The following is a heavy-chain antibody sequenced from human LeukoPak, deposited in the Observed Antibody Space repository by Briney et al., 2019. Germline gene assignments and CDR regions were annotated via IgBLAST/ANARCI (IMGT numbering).Heavy chain of an antibody. CDR3: ARDRYSSGLEYFDY. J-gene: IGHJ4*02. D-gene: IGHD6-25*01. CDR1: GFTFSSYG. Sequence: PGGSLRLSCAASGFTFSSYGMHWVRQAPGKGLEWVAVILYGGTNKYYADSVKGRFTISRDNSKNTLYLQMYSLRAEDTAVYYCARDRYSSGLEYFDYWGQGTLVTVSS. V-gene: IGHV3-33*01. CDR2: ILYGGTNK.